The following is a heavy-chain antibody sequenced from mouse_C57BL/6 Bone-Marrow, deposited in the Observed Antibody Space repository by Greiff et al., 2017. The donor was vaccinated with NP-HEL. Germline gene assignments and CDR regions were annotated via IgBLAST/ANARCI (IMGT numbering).Heavy chain of an antibody. Sequence: EVQLQQSGTVLARPGASVKMSCKTSGYTFTSYWMHWVKQRPGQGLEWIGAIYPGNSDTSYNQKFKGKAKLTAVTSASTAYMELSSLTNEDSAVYYCTRTTDPFWYFDVWGTGTTVTVSS. CDR3: TRTTDPFWYFDV. CDR1: GYTFTSYW. CDR2: IYPGNSDT. D-gene: IGHD2-12*01. V-gene: IGHV1-5*01. J-gene: IGHJ1*03.